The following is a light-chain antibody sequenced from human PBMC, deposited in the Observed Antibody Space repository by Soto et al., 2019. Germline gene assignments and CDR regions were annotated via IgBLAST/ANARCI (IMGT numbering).Light chain of an antibody. Sequence: QSALTQPASVSGSPGQSITISCTGTSSDVGGYNYVSWYQQHPGKAPKLMIYEVSNRPSGVSNRFSGSKSGNTASLTISGLQAEDEADYYCSSYISRSSHVVFGGGTQLTVL. V-gene: IGLV2-14*01. CDR1: SSDVGGYNY. CDR3: SSYISRSSHVV. J-gene: IGLJ2*01. CDR2: EVS.